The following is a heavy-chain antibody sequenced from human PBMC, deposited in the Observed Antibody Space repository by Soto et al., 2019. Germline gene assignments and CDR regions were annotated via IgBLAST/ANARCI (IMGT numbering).Heavy chain of an antibody. J-gene: IGHJ4*02. CDR2: INPSGGST. CDR1: AYTFTGYY. CDR3: SREVRVTGVVAAKAKSRLDD. D-gene: IGHD2-15*01. Sequence: VSVTVSCQASAYTFTGYYMHCVRQAPGQGLEWMGIINPSGGSTSYAQKFQGRVTMTRDTSTSTAYMELRSLRSEDTAVYYCSREVRVTGVVAAKAKSRLDDWGQGTRVSLAS. V-gene: IGHV1-46*01.